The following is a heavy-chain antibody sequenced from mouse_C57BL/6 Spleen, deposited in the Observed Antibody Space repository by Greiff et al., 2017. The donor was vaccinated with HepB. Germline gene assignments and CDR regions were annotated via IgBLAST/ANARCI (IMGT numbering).Heavy chain of an antibody. CDR3: AREGTMFYYGSSYVRNYAMDY. CDR2: ISDGGSYT. V-gene: IGHV5-4*01. D-gene: IGHD1-1*01. Sequence: EVQLVESGGGLVKPGGSLKLSCAASGFTFSSYAMSWVRQTPEKRLEWVATISDGGSYTYYPDNVKGRFTISRDNAKNNLYLQMSHLKSEDTAMYYCAREGTMFYYGSSYVRNYAMDYWGQGTSVTVSS. CDR1: GFTFSSYA. J-gene: IGHJ4*01.